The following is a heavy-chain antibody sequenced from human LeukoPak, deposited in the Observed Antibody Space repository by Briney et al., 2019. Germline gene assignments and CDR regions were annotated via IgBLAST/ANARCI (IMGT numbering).Heavy chain of an antibody. Sequence: SETLSLTCTVSGGSISSGGYYWSWIRQHPGKGLEWIGYIYYSGSTYYNPSLKSRVTISVDTSKNQFSLKLSSVTAADTAVYYCARNRGNGSSFVDYWGQGTLVTVSS. V-gene: IGHV4-31*03. CDR2: IYYSGST. CDR3: ARNRGNGSSFVDY. J-gene: IGHJ4*02. D-gene: IGHD6-13*01. CDR1: GGSISSGGYY.